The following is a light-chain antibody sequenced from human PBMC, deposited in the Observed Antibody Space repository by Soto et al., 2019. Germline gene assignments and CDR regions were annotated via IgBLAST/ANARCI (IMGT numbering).Light chain of an antibody. J-gene: IGKJ5*01. CDR2: GAS. Sequence: DLQMTQSPSSLSASVGDRVTITCRASQRISTYLNWYQQKPGKAPKLLIYGASTLQGGVPSRFSGSGSGTDFTLTISSLQPEDFATYYCQQSYTTSITFGQGTRLEIE. CDR1: QRISTY. CDR3: QQSYTTSIT. V-gene: IGKV1-39*01.